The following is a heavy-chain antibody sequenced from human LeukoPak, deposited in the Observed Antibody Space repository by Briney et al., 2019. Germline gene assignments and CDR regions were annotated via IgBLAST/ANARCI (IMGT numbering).Heavy chain of an antibody. V-gene: IGHV3-21*01. CDR1: GFSFKDSS. CDR2: IGHFTGDI. CDR3: ARDPYTGSMFDL. D-gene: IGHD1-1*01. Sequence: PGGSLRLSCVGSGFSFKDSSMSWVRQAPGRGLEWVAFIGHFTGDIFYGDSVKGRFNISRGDAKASVYLEMNTLRVDDTAVYFCARDPYTGSMFDLWGHGTLVTVSS. J-gene: IGHJ5*02.